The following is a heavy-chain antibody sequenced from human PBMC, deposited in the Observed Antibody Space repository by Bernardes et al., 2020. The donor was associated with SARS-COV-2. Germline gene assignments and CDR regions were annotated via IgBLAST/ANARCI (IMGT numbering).Heavy chain of an antibody. V-gene: IGHV1-18*04. CDR1: GYPFSSYG. D-gene: IGHD3-3*02. CDR2: ISAYNGNT. CDR3: AREAYHFWFDP. Sequence: ASVKVSCKASGYPFSSYGISWVRQAPGQGLEWVGWISAYNGNTKYAQKFQGRVTMTTDTSTSTAYMELKSLRSDDTAVYFCAREAYHFWFDPWGQGTLVTVSS. J-gene: IGHJ5*02.